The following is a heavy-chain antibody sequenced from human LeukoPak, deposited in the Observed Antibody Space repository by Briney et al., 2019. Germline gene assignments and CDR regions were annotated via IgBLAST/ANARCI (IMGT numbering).Heavy chain of an antibody. D-gene: IGHD3-10*01. V-gene: IGHV3-53*01. CDR1: GFTVSSNY. Sequence: GGSLRLSCAVSGFTVSSNYMSWVRQAPGKGLEGVSVLYSGGKTYHTDSGMGRFTISRDNSKNTLFLPIKSQRAEDTAVYYCARYDGGSGPFDYWGQGTLVTVSS. CDR2: LYSGGKT. J-gene: IGHJ4*02. CDR3: ARYDGGSGPFDY.